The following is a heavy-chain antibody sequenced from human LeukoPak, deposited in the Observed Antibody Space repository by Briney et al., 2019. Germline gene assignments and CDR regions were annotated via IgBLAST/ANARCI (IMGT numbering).Heavy chain of an antibody. J-gene: IGHJ6*03. CDR1: GDDITSRSSY. V-gene: IGHV4-39*01. D-gene: IGHD3-3*01. CDR2: TYHSGTT. CDR3: ARHSSSLGYDFWSGFPNYFMDV. Sequence: MASETLSLTCIVSGDDITSRSSYWGWIRQPPGKGLEWIASTYHSGTTKYNPSLTSRVTISVDTSKSRISLKVRSVTAADTAVYYCARHSSSLGYDFWSGFPNYFMDVWGKGMTVTVSS.